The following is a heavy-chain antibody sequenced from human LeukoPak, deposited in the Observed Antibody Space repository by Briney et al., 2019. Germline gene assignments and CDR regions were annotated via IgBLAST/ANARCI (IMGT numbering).Heavy chain of an antibody. J-gene: IGHJ4*02. CDR2: INHSGST. D-gene: IGHD3-9*01. CDR3: ARDNALGGYDILTGFGVGPGDY. Sequence: PSETLSLTCAVYGGSFSGYYWSWIRQPPGKGLEWIGEINHSGSTNYNPSLKSRVTISVDTPKNQFSLKLSSVTAADTAVYYCARDNALGGYDILTGFGVGPGDYWGQGTLVTVSS. CDR1: GGSFSGYY. V-gene: IGHV4-34*01.